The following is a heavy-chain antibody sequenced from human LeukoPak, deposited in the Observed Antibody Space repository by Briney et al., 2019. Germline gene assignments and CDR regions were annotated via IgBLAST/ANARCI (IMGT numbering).Heavy chain of an antibody. V-gene: IGHV4-39*01. CDR1: GVSISSSNSY. J-gene: IGHJ4*02. D-gene: IGHD3/OR15-3a*01. CDR2: IYYTGNT. Sequence: PSETLSLTCTVSGVSISSSNSYWGWIRQPPGKGLEWIGGIYYTGNTYYNASLKSRVTISIDTSKNQISLRLPSVTATDTALYYCARQTGSGLFTLPGGQGTLVTVSS. CDR3: ARQTGSGLFTLP.